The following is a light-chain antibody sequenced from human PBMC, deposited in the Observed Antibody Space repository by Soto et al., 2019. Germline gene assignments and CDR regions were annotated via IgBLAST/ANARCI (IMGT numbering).Light chain of an antibody. CDR1: SFNFGTDD. Sequence: QSLMSQPLLASETLGQRVTIFCPGSSFNFGTDDVNGYRHLPGTAPELLMYNCSQRPSGIPDQYSGSKSVTSASLAISGLQSEDEADYYCAAWEDSLNGEVFRAGTKVTVL. CDR3: AAWEDSLNGEV. V-gene: IGLV1-44*01. CDR2: NCS. J-gene: IGLJ1*01.